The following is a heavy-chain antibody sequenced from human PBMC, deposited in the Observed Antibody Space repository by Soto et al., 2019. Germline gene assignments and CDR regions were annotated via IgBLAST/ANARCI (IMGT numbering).Heavy chain of an antibody. D-gene: IGHD3-22*01. V-gene: IGHV3-23*01. CDR1: GFTFSSYA. CDR3: AKRPPNYYDSREEGPIDY. J-gene: IGHJ4*02. CDR2: ISGSGGST. Sequence: PGGSLRLSCAASGFTFSSYAMSWVRQAPGKGLEWVSAISGSGGSTYYADSVKGRFTISRDNSKNTLYLQMNSLRAEDTAVYYCAKRPPNYYDSREEGPIDYWGQGTLVTVSS.